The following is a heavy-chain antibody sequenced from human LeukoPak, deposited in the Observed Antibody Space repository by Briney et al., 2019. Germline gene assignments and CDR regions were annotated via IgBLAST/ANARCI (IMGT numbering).Heavy chain of an antibody. CDR2: ISGSGGST. CDR3: AKDLGYDILTGYYWNAFDI. Sequence: GSLRLSWAASGFTFSRYAMSRGRQAPGKGLGWGPAISGSGGSTYYADSVKGRFTISRDNSKNTLYLQMNSLRAEDTAVYYCAKDLGYDILTGYYWNAFDIWGQGTMVTVSS. CDR1: GFTFSRYA. D-gene: IGHD3-9*01. J-gene: IGHJ3*02. V-gene: IGHV3-23*01.